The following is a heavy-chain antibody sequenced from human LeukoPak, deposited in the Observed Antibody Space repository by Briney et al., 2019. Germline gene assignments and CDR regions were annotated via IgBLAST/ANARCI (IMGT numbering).Heavy chain of an antibody. V-gene: IGHV1-46*01. CDR1: GYTSTSYY. J-gene: IGHJ5*02. D-gene: IGHD4-23*01. CDR2: INPSGGST. CDR3: ARDNSVEDTAWWFDP. Sequence: ASVKVSCKASGYTSTSYYMHWVRQAPGQGLEWMGIINPSGGSTSYAQKFQGRVIMTRDMSTSTDYMELSSLRSEDTAVYYCARDNSVEDTAWWFDPWGQGTLVTVSS.